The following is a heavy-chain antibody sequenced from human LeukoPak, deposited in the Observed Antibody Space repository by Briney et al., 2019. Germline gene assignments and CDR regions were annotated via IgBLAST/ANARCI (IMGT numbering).Heavy chain of an antibody. CDR3: ARRGPSVVPAVINWYFDL. D-gene: IGHD2-2*01. J-gene: IGHJ2*01. Sequence: PSETLSLTCAVSGYSISSGYYWGWIRQPPGKGLEWIGSIYHSGSTYYNPSLKSRVTISVDTSKNQFSLKLSSVTAADTAVYYCARRGPSVVPAVINWYFDLWGRGTLVTVSS. CDR2: IYHSGST. V-gene: IGHV4-38-2*01. CDR1: GYSISSGYY.